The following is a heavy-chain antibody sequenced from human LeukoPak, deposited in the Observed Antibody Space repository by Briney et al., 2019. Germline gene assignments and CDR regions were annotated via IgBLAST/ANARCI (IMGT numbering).Heavy chain of an antibody. CDR1: GYSFTSYW. CDR2: IDPSDSYT. CDR3: ARHPPAWYFDL. J-gene: IGHJ2*01. Sequence: GESLKISCKGSGYSFTSYWISWVRQMPGEGLEWMGRIDPSDSYTNYSPSFQGHVTISADKSTSTAYLQWSSLKASDTAMYYCARHPPAWYFDLWGRGTLVTVSS. V-gene: IGHV5-10-1*01.